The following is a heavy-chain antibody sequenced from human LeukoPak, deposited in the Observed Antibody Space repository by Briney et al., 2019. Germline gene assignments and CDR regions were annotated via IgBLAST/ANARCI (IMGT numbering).Heavy chain of an antibody. J-gene: IGHJ5*02. CDR3: ARDGIAAPNSWFDP. CDR2: IIPIFGTA. Sequence: GASVKVSCKASGGTFSSYAIGWVRQAPGQGLEWMGRIIPIFGTANYAQKFQGRVTITTDESTSTAYMELSSLRSEDTAVYYCARDGIAAPNSWFDPWGQGTLVTVSS. D-gene: IGHD6-6*01. V-gene: IGHV1-69*05. CDR1: GGTFSSYA.